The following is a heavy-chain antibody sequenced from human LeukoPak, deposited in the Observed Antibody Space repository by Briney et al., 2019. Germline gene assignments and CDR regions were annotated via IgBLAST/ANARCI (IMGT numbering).Heavy chain of an antibody. J-gene: IGHJ3*02. CDR3: AREVAAAGLDAFDI. CDR2: IIPIFGTA. CDR1: GGTFSSYA. D-gene: IGHD6-13*01. V-gene: IGHV1-69*05. Sequence: SVKVSCKASGGTFSSYAISWVRQAPGQGLEWMGGIIPIFGTANYAQKFQGRVTITTDESTSTAYMELSSLRSEDTAEYYCAREVAAAGLDAFDIWGQGTMVTVSS.